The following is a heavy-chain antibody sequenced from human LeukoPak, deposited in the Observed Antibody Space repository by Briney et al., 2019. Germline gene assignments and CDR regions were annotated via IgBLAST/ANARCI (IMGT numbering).Heavy chain of an antibody. D-gene: IGHD1-14*01. CDR1: GYNFTTYG. CDR3: ARGEVSASLYYFDF. CDR2: VSGYTGNT. J-gene: IGHJ4*02. Sequence: GASVKVSCKTSGYNFTTYGVSWVRQAPGHGLEWMGWVSGYTGNTNYAERFQGRVTMTIDASTSTVYMELTNLRSDGTAVYFCARGEVSASLYYFDFWGQGTLVTVS. V-gene: IGHV1-18*01.